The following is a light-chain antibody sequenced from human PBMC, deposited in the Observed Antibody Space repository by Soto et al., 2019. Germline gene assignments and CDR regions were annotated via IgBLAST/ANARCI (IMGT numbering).Light chain of an antibody. CDR3: QAWDSSTTVV. V-gene: IGLV3-1*01. Sequence: SSELTQPPSVSVSPGQTASITCSGDKLGDKYACWYHQKPGQSPVLVIYQDNKRPSGIPERFSGSNSGNTATLTISGTQAMDEADYYCQAWDSSTTVVFGGGTKVTVL. J-gene: IGLJ2*01. CDR2: QDN. CDR1: KLGDKY.